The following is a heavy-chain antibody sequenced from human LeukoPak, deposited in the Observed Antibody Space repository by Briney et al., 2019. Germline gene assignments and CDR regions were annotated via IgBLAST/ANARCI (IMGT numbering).Heavy chain of an antibody. D-gene: IGHD1-1*01. V-gene: IGHV3-7*04. CDR2: IKEDGSAT. Sequence: GGSLRLSCAASGFTFSTYWMTWVRQAPGKEPEWVANIKEDGSATCYVDSVKGRFTISRDNAKKSLYLQMNSLRAEDTAVYYCARDSPGYLAYDSWGQGTLVTVSS. CDR1: GFTFSTYW. J-gene: IGHJ4*02. CDR3: ARDSPGYLAYDS.